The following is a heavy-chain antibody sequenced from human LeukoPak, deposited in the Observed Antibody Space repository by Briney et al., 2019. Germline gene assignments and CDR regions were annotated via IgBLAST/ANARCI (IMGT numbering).Heavy chain of an antibody. V-gene: IGHV3-23*01. D-gene: IGHD3-16*01. CDR2: ISGSGGST. Sequence: PGGSLRLSCAASGFTFSSYAMSWVRQAPGKGLEWVSAISGSGGSTYYADSVKGRFTISRDNSKNTLYLQMNSLRAEDTAVYYCAKDFFGVVESESDAFDIWGQGTVVTVSS. CDR3: AKDFFGVVESESDAFDI. J-gene: IGHJ3*02. CDR1: GFTFSSYA.